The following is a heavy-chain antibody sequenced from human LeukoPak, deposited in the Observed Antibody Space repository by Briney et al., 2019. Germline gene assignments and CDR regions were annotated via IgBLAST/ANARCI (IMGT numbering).Heavy chain of an antibody. V-gene: IGHV3-21*01. D-gene: IGHD5-12*01. J-gene: IGHJ4*02. CDR2: ISSSSSYI. CDR1: GFTFSSYS. CDR3: ASNSGYDLIFDY. Sequence: GGALRLSCAASGFTFSSYSMNWVRQAPGKGLEGGSSISSSSSYIYYADSVKGRFTISRDNAKNSLYLQMNSLRAEDTAVYYCASNSGYDLIFDYWGQGTLVTVSS.